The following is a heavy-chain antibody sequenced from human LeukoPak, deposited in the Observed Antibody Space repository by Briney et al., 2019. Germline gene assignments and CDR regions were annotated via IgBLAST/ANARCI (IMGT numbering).Heavy chain of an antibody. Sequence: SVTVSCKASGGTFSSYAISWVRQAPGQGLEWMGGIIPIFGTANYAQKFQGRVTITADESTSTAYMELSSLRSEDTAVYYCARDPSGYDSSGYYVDFPWGQGTLVTVSS. J-gene: IGHJ5*02. CDR2: IIPIFGTA. V-gene: IGHV1-69*13. D-gene: IGHD3-22*01. CDR3: ARDPSGYDSSGYYVDFP. CDR1: GGTFSSYA.